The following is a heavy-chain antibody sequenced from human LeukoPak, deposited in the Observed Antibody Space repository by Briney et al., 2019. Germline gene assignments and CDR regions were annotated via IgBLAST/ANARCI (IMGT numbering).Heavy chain of an antibody. CDR1: GYTFTSYG. Sequence: ASVKVSCKASGYTFTSYGISWVRQAPGQGLEWMGWISAHNGNTNYAQKLQGRVTMTTDTSTSTAYMELRSLRSDDTAVCYCARVPSGYSSNWFDPWGQGTLVTVSS. V-gene: IGHV1-18*01. CDR3: ARVPSGYSSNWFDP. D-gene: IGHD3-22*01. J-gene: IGHJ5*02. CDR2: ISAHNGNT.